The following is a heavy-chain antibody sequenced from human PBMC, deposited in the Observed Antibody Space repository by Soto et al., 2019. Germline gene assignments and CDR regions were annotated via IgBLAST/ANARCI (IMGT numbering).Heavy chain of an antibody. D-gene: IGHD3-10*01. Sequence: VQLVESGGGLVKPGGSLRLSCAASGFTFSSYSMNWVRQAPGKGLEWVSLISSSSSYIYYADSVKGRFTISRDNAKNSLYLQMNSLRAEDTAVYYCARVRGGDLKAFDIWGQGTMVTVSS. J-gene: IGHJ3*02. CDR3: ARVRGGDLKAFDI. CDR2: ISSSSSYI. V-gene: IGHV3-21*01. CDR1: GFTFSSYS.